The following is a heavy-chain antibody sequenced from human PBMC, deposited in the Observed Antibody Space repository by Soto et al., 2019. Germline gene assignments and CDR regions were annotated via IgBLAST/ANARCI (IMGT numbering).Heavy chain of an antibody. J-gene: IGHJ4*02. CDR2: VNPSLGAA. V-gene: IGHV1-69*01. CDR3: ASLGHPGH. Sequence: QVQLVQSGAEVKKPGSSVKVSCTASGGSLRNSVISWVRKAPAQRLEWMGGVNPSLGAANYAPKFQGRVTMSADEATMTAYMALSSLSPDDTAVYYCASLGHPGHWGPGTLVIVSS. CDR1: GGSLRNSV.